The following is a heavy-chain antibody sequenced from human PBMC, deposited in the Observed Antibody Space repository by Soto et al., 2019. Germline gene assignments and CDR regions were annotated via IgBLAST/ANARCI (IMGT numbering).Heavy chain of an antibody. CDR3: ATPLGNVGAFDI. D-gene: IGHD1-1*01. Sequence: ASVKVSCKASGYTFTGYYMHWVRQAPGQGLEWMGWINPNSGGTNYAQKFQGRVTMTRDTSISTAYMELSRLRSDDTAVYYCATPLGNVGAFDIWGQGTMVTVSS. CDR1: GYTFTGYY. V-gene: IGHV1-2*02. J-gene: IGHJ3*02. CDR2: INPNSGGT.